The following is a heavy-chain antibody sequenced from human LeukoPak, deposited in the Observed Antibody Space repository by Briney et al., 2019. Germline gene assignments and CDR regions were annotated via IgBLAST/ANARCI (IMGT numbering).Heavy chain of an antibody. V-gene: IGHV3-53*01. CDR3: ARGGNGPFDY. Sequence: GGSLGLSWEASGFTVSSNYMSWVRQAPGKGLEWVSIIYSGGGTYYTDSVKGRFTISRDNSKNTLYLQINSLRAEATAVYYCARGGNGPFDYWGQGPLVPVSS. D-gene: IGHD3-16*01. CDR2: IYSGGGT. CDR1: GFTVSSNY. J-gene: IGHJ4*02.